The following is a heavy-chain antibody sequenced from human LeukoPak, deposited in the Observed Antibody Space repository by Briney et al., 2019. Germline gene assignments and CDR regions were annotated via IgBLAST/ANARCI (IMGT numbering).Heavy chain of an antibody. Sequence: PSQTLSLTCTVSGGSISSGSYYWSWIRQPAGKGLEWIGRIYTSGSTNYNPSLKSRVTISVDTSKNQFSLKLSSVTAADTAVYYCARTSNEYSSSSEGGWYNWFDPWGQGTLVTVSS. CDR3: ARTSNEYSSSSEGGWYNWFDP. CDR2: IYTSGST. CDR1: GGSISSGSYY. D-gene: IGHD6-6*01. J-gene: IGHJ5*02. V-gene: IGHV4-61*02.